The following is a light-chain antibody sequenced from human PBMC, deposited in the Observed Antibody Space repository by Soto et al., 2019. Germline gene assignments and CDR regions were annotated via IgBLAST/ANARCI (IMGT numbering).Light chain of an antibody. J-gene: IGKJ5*01. V-gene: IGKV1-39*01. Sequence: DIQMTHSPSSLSASLGDKVAITCRASQSISSSLNWYQQKSGKAPNLLIYGVSRLQGGVPSRFSGSGSGTDFTLSISSLQPEDFATYYCQQSYTAPSITFGQGTRLEIK. CDR3: QQSYTAPSIT. CDR2: GVS. CDR1: QSISSS.